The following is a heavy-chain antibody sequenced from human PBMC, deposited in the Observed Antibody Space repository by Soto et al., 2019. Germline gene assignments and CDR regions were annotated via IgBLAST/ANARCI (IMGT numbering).Heavy chain of an antibody. V-gene: IGHV1-24*01. CDR3: RVLRYFDWLPSYHYYMAV. CDR1: GYTLTELS. D-gene: IGHD3-9*01. CDR2: FDPEDGET. Sequence: GASVKVSWKVSGYTLTELSMHWVRQAPGKGLEWMGGFDPEDGETIYAQKFQGRVTMTEDTSTDTAYMELSSLRSEDTAVYYCRVLRYFDWLPSYHYYMAVWGKGTTVPVSS. J-gene: IGHJ6*03.